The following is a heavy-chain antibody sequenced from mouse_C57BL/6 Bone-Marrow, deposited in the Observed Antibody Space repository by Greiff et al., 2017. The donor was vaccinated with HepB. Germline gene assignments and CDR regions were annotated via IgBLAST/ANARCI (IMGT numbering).Heavy chain of an antibody. J-gene: IGHJ4*01. Sequence: EVMLVESGGGLVKPGGSLKLSCAASGFTFSDYGMHWVRQAPEKGLEWVAYISSGSSTIYYADTVKGRFTISRDNAKNTLFLQMTSLRSEDTAMYYCARCSPYYYAMDYWGQGTSVTVSS. V-gene: IGHV5-17*01. CDR3: ARCSPYYYAMDY. CDR1: GFTFSDYG. CDR2: ISSGSSTI.